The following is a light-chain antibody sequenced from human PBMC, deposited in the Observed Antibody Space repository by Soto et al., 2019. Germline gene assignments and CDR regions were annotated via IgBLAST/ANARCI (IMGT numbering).Light chain of an antibody. J-gene: IGKJ4*01. CDR1: QTVTSDY. V-gene: IGKV3-20*01. CDR3: QQYGDSPLT. Sequence: EIVLTQSPGTLSLSPGERATLSCSASQTVTSDYLAWYQQKPGQAPRLLIYGASDRATGIPDRFSASGSGTDFTLTISRLEPQDFAIYYCQQYGDSPLTFGGGTRVDIK. CDR2: GAS.